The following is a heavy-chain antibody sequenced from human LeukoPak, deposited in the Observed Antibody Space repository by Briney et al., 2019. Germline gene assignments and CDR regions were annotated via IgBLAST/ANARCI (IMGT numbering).Heavy chain of an antibody. CDR3: ASGDYGDSRYYYYYMDV. Sequence: ASVKVSCKASGYTFTSYYMHWVRQAPGQGLEWMGIISPSGGSTSYAQKFQGRVTITADKSTSTAYMELSSLRSEDTAVYYCASGDYGDSRYYYYYMDVWGKGTTVTVSS. CDR1: GYTFTSYY. CDR2: ISPSGGST. D-gene: IGHD4-17*01. V-gene: IGHV1-46*01. J-gene: IGHJ6*03.